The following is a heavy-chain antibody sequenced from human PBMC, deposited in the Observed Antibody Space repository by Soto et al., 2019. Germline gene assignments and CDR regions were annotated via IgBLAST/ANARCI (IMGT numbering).Heavy chain of an antibody. CDR2: ISYDGSNK. CDR1: GFTFISYA. Sequence: GGSLRLSCAPSGFTFISYAMHWVRQAPGKGLEWVAVISYDGSNKYYADSVKGRFTISRDNSKNTLYLQMNSLRAEDTAVYYCAREPNYYGMDVWGQGTTVTVSS. CDR3: AREPNYYGMDV. V-gene: IGHV3-30-3*01. J-gene: IGHJ6*02.